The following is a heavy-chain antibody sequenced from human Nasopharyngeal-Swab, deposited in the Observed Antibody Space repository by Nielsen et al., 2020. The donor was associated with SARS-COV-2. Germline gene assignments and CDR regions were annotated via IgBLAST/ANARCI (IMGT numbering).Heavy chain of an antibody. CDR3: ARMLRQQLVPVDGMDV. J-gene: IGHJ6*02. CDR2: INPSGGST. D-gene: IGHD6-13*01. V-gene: IGHV1-46*01. Sequence: SVNVSCKASGYTFTSYYMHWVRQAPGQGLEWMGIINPSGGSTSYAQKFQGRVTMTRDTSTSTVYMELSSLRSEDTAVYYCARMLRQQLVPVDGMDVWGQGTTVTVSS. CDR1: GYTFTSYY.